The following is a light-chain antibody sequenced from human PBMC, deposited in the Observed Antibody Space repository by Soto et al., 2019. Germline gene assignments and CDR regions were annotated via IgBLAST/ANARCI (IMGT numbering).Light chain of an antibody. CDR3: LLYQGGVLV. CDR2: STN. Sequence: QAVVTQEPSLTVSPGGTVTLTCASNTGAVTSGYFPNWFQQKPGQPPRALIYSTNNKHSWTPARFSGSLLGGRAALTLSSLQPDDEADYYCLLYQGGVLVFGGGTKLTVL. V-gene: IGLV7-43*01. J-gene: IGLJ2*01. CDR1: TGAVTSGYF.